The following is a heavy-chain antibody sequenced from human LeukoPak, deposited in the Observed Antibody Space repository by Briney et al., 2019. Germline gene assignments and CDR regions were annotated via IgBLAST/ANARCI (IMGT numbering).Heavy chain of an antibody. J-gene: IGHJ4*02. CDR1: GFTFSDYY. V-gene: IGHV3-11*01. D-gene: IGHD6-13*01. CDR3: ARDRGQQLVLGYFDY. Sequence: GGSLRLSCAASGFTFSDYYMSWIRQAPGKGLEWVSYISSSGSTIYYADSVKGRFTISRDNAKNSLYLQMSSLRAEDTAVYYCARDRGQQLVLGYFDYWGQGTLVTVSS. CDR2: ISSSGSTI.